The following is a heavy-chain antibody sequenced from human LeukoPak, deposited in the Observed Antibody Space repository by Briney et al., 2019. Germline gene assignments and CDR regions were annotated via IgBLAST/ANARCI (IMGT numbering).Heavy chain of an antibody. CDR3: ARDLYLATVTNPFDY. J-gene: IGHJ4*02. D-gene: IGHD4-17*01. CDR2: ISGNGGST. CDR1: GFTIGGFA. V-gene: IGHV3-23*01. Sequence: GGSLRLSCAASGFTIGGFAMTWVRQAPGKGLEWVSAISGNGGSTYYADSVKGRFTISRDNSKNTLYLQMNSLRDEDTAVYYCARDLYLATVTNPFDYWGQGTLVTASS.